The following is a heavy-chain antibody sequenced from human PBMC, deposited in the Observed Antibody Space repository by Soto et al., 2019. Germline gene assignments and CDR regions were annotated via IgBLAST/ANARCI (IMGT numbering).Heavy chain of an antibody. D-gene: IGHD3-10*01. V-gene: IGHV3-23*01. CDR1: GFTFSSYA. CDR2: ISGSGGST. J-gene: IGHJ4*02. Sequence: PGGSLRLSCAASGFTFSSYAMSWVRQAPGKGLEWVSAISGSGGSTYYADSVKGRFTISRDNSKNTLYLQMNSLRAEDTAVYYCAKDWELEGDYYYGSGSYFHWGQGTLVTVSS. CDR3: AKDWELEGDYYYGSGSYFH.